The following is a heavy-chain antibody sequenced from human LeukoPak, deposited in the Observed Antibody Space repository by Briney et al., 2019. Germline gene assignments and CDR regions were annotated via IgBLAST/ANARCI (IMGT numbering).Heavy chain of an antibody. D-gene: IGHD3-16*01. CDR1: GFTFSSYW. CDR2: INWNGGST. V-gene: IGHV3-20*01. CDR3: ASYGSGGEFDY. Sequence: GGSLRLSCAASGFTFSSYWMSWVRQAPGKGLEWVSGINWNGGSTGYADSVKGRFTISRDNAKNSLYLQMNSLRAEDTALYHCASYGSGGEFDYWGQGTLVTVSS. J-gene: IGHJ4*02.